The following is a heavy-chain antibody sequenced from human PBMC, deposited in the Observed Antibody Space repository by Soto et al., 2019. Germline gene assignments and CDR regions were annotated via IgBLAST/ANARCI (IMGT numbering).Heavy chain of an antibody. V-gene: IGHV4-39*01. CDR2: IYFRGNT. J-gene: IGHJ4*02. CDR3: ARLEGLATISYYFDF. Sequence: QLQLQESGPGLVKPSETLSLTCSVSGDSINSDKYYWGWIRQPPGKGLEWIGSIYFRGNTYYTPSLQTRVTISLDKSKSQFSLQPNTVTAADSAVYFCARLEGLATISYYFDFWGQGALVTVSS. D-gene: IGHD3-9*01. CDR1: GDSINSDKYY.